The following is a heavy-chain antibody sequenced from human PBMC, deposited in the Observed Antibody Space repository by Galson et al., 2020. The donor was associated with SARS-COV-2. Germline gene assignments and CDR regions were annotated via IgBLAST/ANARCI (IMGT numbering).Heavy chain of an antibody. CDR1: GYPFTSCD. Sequence: ASVKVSCMASGYPFTSCDINWVRQAAGQGLEWMGWMNPNSGNTGYAQKFQGRVTMTRDTSMSTAYMELSSLRSEDTAVYYCARGRPAGMDVWGQGTTVTVSS. J-gene: IGHJ6*02. V-gene: IGHV1-8*01. CDR3: ARGRPAGMDV. CDR2: MNPNSGNT.